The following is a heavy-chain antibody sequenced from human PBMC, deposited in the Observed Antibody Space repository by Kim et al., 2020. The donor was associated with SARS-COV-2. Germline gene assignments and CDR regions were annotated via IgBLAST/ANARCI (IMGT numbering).Heavy chain of an antibody. CDR3: AKDLCRYSSSWYCGYYYGMDV. CDR2: IWYDGSNK. Sequence: GGSLRLSCAASGFTFSSYGMHWVRQAPGKGLEWVAVIWYDGSNKYYADSVKGRFTISRDNSKNTLYLQMNSLRAEDTAVYYCAKDLCRYSSSWYCGYYYGMDVWGQGTTVTVSS. J-gene: IGHJ6*02. V-gene: IGHV3-33*06. D-gene: IGHD6-13*01. CDR1: GFTFSSYG.